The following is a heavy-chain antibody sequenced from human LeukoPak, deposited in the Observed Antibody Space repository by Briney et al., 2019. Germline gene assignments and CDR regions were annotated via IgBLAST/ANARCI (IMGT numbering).Heavy chain of an antibody. CDR1: GFTFDDYA. J-gene: IGHJ3*02. Sequence: PGGSLRLSCAASGFTFDDYAMHWVRQAPGKGLEWVSGISWNSGSIGYADSVKGRFTISRDNAKNSLYLQMNSLRAEDTALYYCAKAGRWLHVAFDIWGQGTMVTVSS. D-gene: IGHD5-24*01. V-gene: IGHV3-9*01. CDR2: ISWNSGSI. CDR3: AKAGRWLHVAFDI.